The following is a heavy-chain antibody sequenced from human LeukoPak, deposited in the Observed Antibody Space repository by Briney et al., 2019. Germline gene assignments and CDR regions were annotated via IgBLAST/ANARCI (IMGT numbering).Heavy chain of an antibody. CDR3: ARGALGYYYYMDV. CDR2: IKKDGSEK. V-gene: IGHV3-7*01. CDR1: GFTFSSYW. Sequence: GGSLRLSCAASGFTFSSYWMSWVRQAPGKGLEWVANIKKDGSEKYYVDSVKGRFTISRDNAKRSLYLQMNSLRAEDTAVYYCARGALGYYYYMDVWGKGTTVTISS. J-gene: IGHJ6*03. D-gene: IGHD3-16*01.